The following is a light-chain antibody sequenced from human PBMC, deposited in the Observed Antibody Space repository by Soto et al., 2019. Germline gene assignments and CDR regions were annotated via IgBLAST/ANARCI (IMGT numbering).Light chain of an antibody. Sequence: QSALTQPATVYGSPGQSITTACTGTSRDIGSFNLVSWYQHQPGKAPTLIIYEGNTRPSGVSNRFSGSKSGDTASLTISGLQAEDEADYYCCSYVGNSITLFGGGTKLTVL. CDR1: SRDIGSFNL. CDR3: CSYVGNSITL. J-gene: IGLJ2*01. CDR2: EGN. V-gene: IGLV2-23*01.